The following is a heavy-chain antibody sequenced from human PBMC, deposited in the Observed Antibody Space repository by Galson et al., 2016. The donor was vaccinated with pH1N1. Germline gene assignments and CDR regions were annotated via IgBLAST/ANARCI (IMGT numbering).Heavy chain of an antibody. D-gene: IGHD3-3*01. CDR1: DDSINTGIYY. CDR3: ARGAWSGYSIDSGKYYYDR. CDR2: IYFTGRT. J-gene: IGHJ4*02. Sequence: TLSLTCTVSDDSINTGIYYWTWIRQRPEKGLEWIGYIYFTGRTYYNPSLRRRVMFSIDASKRQFSLKLNSVTAADTAVYFCARGAWSGYSIDSGKYYYDRWGRGALVTASS. V-gene: IGHV4-31*03.